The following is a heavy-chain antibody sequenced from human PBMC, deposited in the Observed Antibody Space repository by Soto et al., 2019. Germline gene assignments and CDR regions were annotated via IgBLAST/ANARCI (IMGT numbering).Heavy chain of an antibody. CDR3: AHRLAGSGWNQGYFDF. V-gene: IGHV2-5*02. J-gene: IGHJ4*02. CDR2: IYWDDDK. Sequence: QITLKESGPTLVEPTEALALTCSFSGFSLTTSPEGVGWFRQPPGKALEWLVVIYWDDDKRYNPSLKNRITITKDTSKKEVALTMTDMEPKDTATYLCAHRLAGSGWNQGYFDFWGQGILVTVS. D-gene: IGHD1-1*01. CDR1: GFSLTTSPEG.